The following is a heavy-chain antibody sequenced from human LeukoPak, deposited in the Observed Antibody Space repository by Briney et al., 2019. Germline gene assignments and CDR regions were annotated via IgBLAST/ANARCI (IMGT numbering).Heavy chain of an antibody. Sequence: GRSLRLSCAASGFTFSSYGMHWVRQAPGKGLEWVAVISYDGSNKYYADSVKGRFTISRDNSKNTLYLQMNSLRAEDTAVNYCAKDGYYNPYGDYVDYWGQGTLVTVSS. CDR3: AKDGYYNPYGDYVDY. CDR2: ISYDGSNK. J-gene: IGHJ4*02. CDR1: GFTFSSYG. V-gene: IGHV3-30*18. D-gene: IGHD4-17*01.